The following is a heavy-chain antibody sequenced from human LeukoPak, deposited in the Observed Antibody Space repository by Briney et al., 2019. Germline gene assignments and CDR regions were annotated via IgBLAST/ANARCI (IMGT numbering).Heavy chain of an antibody. D-gene: IGHD6-13*01. J-gene: IGHJ2*01. CDR3: ARVYYSSSYDYWYFDL. CDR2: IYYSETA. CDR1: GDSIRSYY. Sequence: SETLSLTCTVSGDSIRSYYWSWIRQPPGKGLEWIGYIYYSETANCNPSLKSRVTISVDTSKNQFSLKLTSVTAADTAVYYCARVYYSSSYDYWYFDLWGRGTLVTVSS. V-gene: IGHV4-59*01.